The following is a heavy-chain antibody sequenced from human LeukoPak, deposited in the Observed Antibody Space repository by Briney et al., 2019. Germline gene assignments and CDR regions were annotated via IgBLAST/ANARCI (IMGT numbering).Heavy chain of an antibody. J-gene: IGHJ3*02. Sequence: PGGSLRLSCAASGFTFSSYEMNWVRQAPGKGLEWVSYISSSGSIIYYAESVKGRFTISRDNAKNSLYLQMNSLRAEDTAVYYCARDQTRGYSYGSWGDAFDIWGQGTMVTVSS. CDR1: GFTFSSYE. CDR3: ARDQTRGYSYGSWGDAFDI. CDR2: ISSSGSII. D-gene: IGHD5-18*01. V-gene: IGHV3-48*03.